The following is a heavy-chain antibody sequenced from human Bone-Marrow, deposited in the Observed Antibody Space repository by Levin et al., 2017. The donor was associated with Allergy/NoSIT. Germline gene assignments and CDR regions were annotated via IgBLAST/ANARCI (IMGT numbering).Heavy chain of an antibody. D-gene: IGHD6-19*01. CDR3: ARGPPQWLVPGD. Sequence: SCAASGFSVNTNYMSWVRQAPGKGLEWVALMYSGGSTYYAGSVKGRFTISRDNSQNMVYLQMNSLRAEDTAVYYCARGPPQWLVPGDWGQGTLVTVSS. CDR1: GFSVNTNY. CDR2: MYSGGST. J-gene: IGHJ4*02. V-gene: IGHV3-53*01.